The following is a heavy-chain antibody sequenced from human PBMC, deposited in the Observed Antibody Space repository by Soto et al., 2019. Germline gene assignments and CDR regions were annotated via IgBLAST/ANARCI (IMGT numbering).Heavy chain of an antibody. Sequence: PGGSLRLSCAASGFTFSSYGMHWVRQAPGRGLEWVAVISYDGSNKYYADSVKGRFTISRDNSKNTLYLQMNSLRAEDTAVYYCCSTSFGNYYYYYMDVWGKGTTVTVSS. V-gene: IGHV3-30*03. CDR3: CSTSFGNYYYYYMDV. CDR2: ISYDGSNK. CDR1: GFTFSSYG. J-gene: IGHJ6*03. D-gene: IGHD2-2*01.